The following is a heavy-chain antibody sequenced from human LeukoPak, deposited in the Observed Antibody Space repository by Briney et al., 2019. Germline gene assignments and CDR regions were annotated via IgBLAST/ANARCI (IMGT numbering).Heavy chain of an antibody. V-gene: IGHV3-48*04. Sequence: GGSLRLSCAASGFTFSIYSMSWVRQAPGKGLEWVSYISGSTITIHYADSVKGRFTISRDNAKNSLYLQINSLRAEDTAVYYCARDSPRQRGHDSWGQGTLVTVSS. CDR3: ARDSPRQRGHDS. CDR2: ISGSTITI. CDR1: GFTFSIYS. D-gene: IGHD3-10*01. J-gene: IGHJ4*02.